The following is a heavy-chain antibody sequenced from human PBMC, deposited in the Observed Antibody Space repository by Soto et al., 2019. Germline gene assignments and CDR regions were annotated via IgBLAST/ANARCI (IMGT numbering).Heavy chain of an antibody. J-gene: IGHJ3*02. CDR3: ATHARYDSSGYYYLGAFDI. Sequence: ASVKVSCKASGYTLTELSMHWVRQAPGKGLEWMGGFDPEDGETIYAQKFQGRVTMTEDTSTDTAYMELSSLRSEDTAVYYCATHARYDSSGYYYLGAFDIWGQGTMVTVSS. V-gene: IGHV1-24*01. CDR1: GYTLTELS. D-gene: IGHD3-22*01. CDR2: FDPEDGET.